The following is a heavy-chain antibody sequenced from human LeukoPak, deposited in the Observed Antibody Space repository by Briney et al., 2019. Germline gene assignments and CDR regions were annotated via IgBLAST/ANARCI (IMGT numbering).Heavy chain of an antibody. D-gene: IGHD3-10*01. Sequence: PGGSLRLSCAASGFTFSNYNMNWVRQPPGKGPQWVSYISSSSNIIYCADSVKGRFTISRDNAKNSLFLQMNSLRAEDTAVYYCARDFAREFTIDYWGQGTLVTVSS. CDR3: ARDFAREFTIDY. CDR2: ISSSSNII. J-gene: IGHJ4*02. V-gene: IGHV3-48*01. CDR1: GFTFSNYN.